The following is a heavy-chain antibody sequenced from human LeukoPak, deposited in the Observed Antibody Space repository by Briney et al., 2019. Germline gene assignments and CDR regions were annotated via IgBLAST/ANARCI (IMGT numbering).Heavy chain of an antibody. J-gene: IGHJ4*02. D-gene: IGHD3-10*01. CDR3: ARDPKARIYYGSGTPPDY. Sequence: ASVKVSCKASGYTFTSYYMHWVRQAPGQGLEWMGIINPSGGSTSYAQKFQGRVTMTRDTSTSTAYMELSSLRSEDTAVYYCARDPKARIYYGSGTPPDYWGQGTLVTVSS. CDR1: GYTFTSYY. CDR2: INPSGGST. V-gene: IGHV1-46*01.